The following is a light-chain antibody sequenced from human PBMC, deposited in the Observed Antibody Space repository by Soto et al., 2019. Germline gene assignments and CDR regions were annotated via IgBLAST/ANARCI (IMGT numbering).Light chain of an antibody. CDR1: QSISSTY. V-gene: IGKV3-20*01. CDR2: GAS. CDR3: QQYVSSPIT. J-gene: IGKJ5*01. Sequence: EIVLTQSPGTLSLSPGERATLSCRASQSISSTYLAWYQQIPGQAPRLLIYGASTRATGIPDRFSGSGSGIDFTLTISRLEPEDFAVYYCQQYVSSPITFGQGTRLAIK.